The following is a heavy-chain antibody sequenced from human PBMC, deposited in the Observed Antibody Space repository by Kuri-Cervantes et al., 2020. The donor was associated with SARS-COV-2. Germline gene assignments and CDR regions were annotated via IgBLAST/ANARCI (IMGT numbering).Heavy chain of an antibody. D-gene: IGHD1-26*01. J-gene: IGHJ4*02. CDR1: GYSFTSYW. Sequence: GESLKISCKGSGYSFTSYWIGWVRQMPGKGLEWMGITYPGDSDTRYSPSFQGQVTISADESISTAYLQWSSLKASDTAMYYCARPEVGATTYLDYWGQGTLVTVSS. V-gene: IGHV5-51*01. CDR3: ARPEVGATTYLDY. CDR2: TYPGDSDT.